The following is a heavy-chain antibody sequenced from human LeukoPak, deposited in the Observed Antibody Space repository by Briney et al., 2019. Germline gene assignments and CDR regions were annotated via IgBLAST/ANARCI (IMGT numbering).Heavy chain of an antibody. CDR2: IYHSGST. CDR3: ARDSGGDYARFDY. Sequence: SETLSLTCTVSGGSISSSSYYWGWIRQPPGKGLEWIGSIYHSGSTYYNPSLKSRVTISVDTSKNQFSLKLSSVTAADTAVYYCARDSGGDYARFDYWGQGTLVTVSS. D-gene: IGHD4-17*01. CDR1: GGSISSSSYY. V-gene: IGHV4-39*07. J-gene: IGHJ4*02.